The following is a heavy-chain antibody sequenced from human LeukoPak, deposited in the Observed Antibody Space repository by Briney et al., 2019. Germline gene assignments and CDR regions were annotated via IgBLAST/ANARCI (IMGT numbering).Heavy chain of an antibody. V-gene: IGHV4-34*01. CDR3: ARVGYSFSINDWSRTGLGAYPTKYYYYMDV. Sequence: SETLSLTCAVYGGSFSGYSWSWIRQPPGKGLEWIGEINPSEATNHNPSLMSRVSMSIDKSKNQISLRVSSVTAADTAVYYCARVGYSFSINDWSRTGLGAYPTKYYYYMDVWGKGTTVTVSS. J-gene: IGHJ6*03. D-gene: IGHD5-18*01. CDR2: INPSEAT. CDR1: GGSFSGYS.